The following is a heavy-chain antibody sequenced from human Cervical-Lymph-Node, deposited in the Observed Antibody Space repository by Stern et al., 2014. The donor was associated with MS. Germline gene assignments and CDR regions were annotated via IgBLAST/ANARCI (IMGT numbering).Heavy chain of an antibody. V-gene: IGHV4-4*02. CDR3: ARWRGTGLFDY. CDR1: GDSISTTTW. D-gene: IGHD3/OR15-3a*01. J-gene: IGHJ4*02. CDR2: IHHSGIT. Sequence: QVQLQESGPGLVKPSGTLSLTCAVSGDSISTTTWWTWVRQSPGKGLEWIGKIHHSGITDYSPSVKSRVTISLDTSKNQFSLNLTSVTAADTAMYFCARWRGTGLFDYWGQGAQVTVSS.